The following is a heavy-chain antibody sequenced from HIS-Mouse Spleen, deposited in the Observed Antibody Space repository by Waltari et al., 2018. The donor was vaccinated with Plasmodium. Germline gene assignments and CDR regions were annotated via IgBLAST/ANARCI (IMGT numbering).Heavy chain of an antibody. J-gene: IGHJ1*01. Sequence: TFSDYYMSWIRQAPGKGLEWVSYISSSGSTIYYADSVKGRFTISRDNAKNSLYLQMNSLRAEDTAVYYCASQGIAVAGTYFQHWGQGTLVTVSS. CDR3: ASQGIAVAGTYFQH. CDR2: ISSSGSTI. V-gene: IGHV3-11*01. D-gene: IGHD6-19*01. CDR1: TFSDYY.